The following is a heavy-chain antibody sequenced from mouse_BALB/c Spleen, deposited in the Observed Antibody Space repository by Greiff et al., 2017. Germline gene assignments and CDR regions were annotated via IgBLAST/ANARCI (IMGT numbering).Heavy chain of an antibody. D-gene: IGHD1-1*01. V-gene: IGHV7-3*02. CDR1: GFTFTDYY. CDR2: IRNKANGYTT. CDR3: ARSSSYGAWFAY. Sequence: EVKVVESGGGLVQPGGSLRLSCATSGFTFTDYYMSWVRQPPGKALEWLGFIRNKANGYTTEYSASVKGRFTISRDNSQSILYLQMNTLRAEDSATYYCARSSSYGAWFAYWGQGTLVTVSA. J-gene: IGHJ3*01.